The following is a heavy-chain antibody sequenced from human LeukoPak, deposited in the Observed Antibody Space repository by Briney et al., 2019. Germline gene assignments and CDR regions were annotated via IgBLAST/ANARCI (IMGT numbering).Heavy chain of an antibody. CDR1: GFTFSNYG. Sequence: PGGSLRLSCAASGFTFSNYGIHWVRQAPGKGLEWVAFIRYDGSNKKYADSVKGRFTISRDNSKNTLDLQMKSLRAEDTAVYYCARAWASYDSSGYYVDYFDYWGQGTLVTVSS. CDR2: IRYDGSNK. CDR3: ARAWASYDSSGYYVDYFDY. D-gene: IGHD3-22*01. J-gene: IGHJ4*02. V-gene: IGHV3-30*02.